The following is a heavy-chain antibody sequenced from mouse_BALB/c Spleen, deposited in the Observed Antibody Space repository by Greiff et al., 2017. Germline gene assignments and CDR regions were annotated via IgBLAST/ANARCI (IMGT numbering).Heavy chain of an antibody. CDR3: AGPTGRAY. Sequence: VHVKQSGAELVKPGASVKLSCTASGFNIKDTYMHWVKQRPEQGLEWIGRIDPANGNTKYDPKFQGKATITADTSSNTAYLQLSSLTSEDTAVYYCAGPTGRAYWGQGTLVTVSA. V-gene: IGHV14-3*02. D-gene: IGHD4-1*02. CDR1: GFNIKDTY. J-gene: IGHJ3*01. CDR2: IDPANGNT.